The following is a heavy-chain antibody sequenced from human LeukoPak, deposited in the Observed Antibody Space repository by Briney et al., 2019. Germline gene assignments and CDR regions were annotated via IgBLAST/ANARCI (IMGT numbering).Heavy chain of an antibody. J-gene: IGHJ4*02. CDR3: ARADSSGWLDY. CDR1: GFTFSSYA. V-gene: IGHV3-30-3*01. CDR2: ISYDGSNK. Sequence: GGSLRLSCAASGFTFSSYAMHWVRQAPGKGLEWVAVISYDGSNKYYADSVKGRFTISRDNSKNTLYLQMNSLRAEDTAVYYCARADSSGWLDYWGQGTLVTVSS. D-gene: IGHD6-19*01.